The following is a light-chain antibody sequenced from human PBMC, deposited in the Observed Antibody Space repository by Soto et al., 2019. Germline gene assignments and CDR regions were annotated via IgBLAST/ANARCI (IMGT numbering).Light chain of an antibody. V-gene: IGLV1-51*01. CDR3: GSCHSSVSAYV. J-gene: IGLJ1*01. CDR1: SSNIGDNS. CDR2: DDN. Sequence: QSVVTPPPAVSASPAQEGSISSSERSSNIGDNSVSWYPQLPGIAPKLLIYDDNKRPSGIPDRFSGSKSGTSATLGITGFQTWDESGYYCGSCHSSVSAYVFGPGTKV.